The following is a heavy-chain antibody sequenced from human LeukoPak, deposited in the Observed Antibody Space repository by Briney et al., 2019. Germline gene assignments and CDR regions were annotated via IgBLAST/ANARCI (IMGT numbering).Heavy chain of an antibody. CDR1: GFTFSNCA. J-gene: IGHJ3*01. CDR3: AKTVRDGYSADALNV. Sequence: GRSLRLSCAASGFTFSNCAMHWVRQAPGKGLEWVAIIWYDGSNKYYADSVKGRFTISRDNSKNTLYLQMNSLRAEDTALYYCAKTVRDGYSADALNVWGQGTMVTVSS. CDR2: IWYDGSNK. D-gene: IGHD5-24*01. V-gene: IGHV3-33*06.